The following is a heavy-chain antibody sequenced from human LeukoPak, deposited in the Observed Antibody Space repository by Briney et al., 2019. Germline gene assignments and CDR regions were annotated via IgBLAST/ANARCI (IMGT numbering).Heavy chain of an antibody. D-gene: IGHD3-10*01. CDR2: VSSDGSNK. V-gene: IGHV3-30*04. Sequence: PGGSLRLSCAASGFTFSNYVMHWVRQGPGRQGPVRRLEWVAVVSSDGSNKYYADSVKRRFTISRDNFKNTLYLQMNSLTAEDTALYYCARDLINESLDYWGQGALVTVSS. CDR1: GFTFSNYV. CDR3: ARDLINESLDY. J-gene: IGHJ4*02.